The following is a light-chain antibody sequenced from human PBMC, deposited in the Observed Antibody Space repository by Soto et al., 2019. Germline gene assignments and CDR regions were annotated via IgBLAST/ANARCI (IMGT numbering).Light chain of an antibody. CDR3: QKYDTSPLT. J-gene: IGKJ1*01. CDR1: QGISTY. CDR2: AAS. Sequence: DIQMTQSTSSLSSSVCDRVTIACRASQGISTYLAWYQQKPGKVPKLLIYAASTLLSGVPSRFSGSGSGTDFTLTISSRQHEDVATYYCQKYDTSPLTFGQGTKVDI. V-gene: IGKV1-27*01.